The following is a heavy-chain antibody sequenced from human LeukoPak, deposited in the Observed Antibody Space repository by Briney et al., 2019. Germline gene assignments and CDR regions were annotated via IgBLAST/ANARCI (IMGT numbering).Heavy chain of an antibody. CDR2: IGNSGHST. CDR3: AKDFSSGYLGDGFDI. D-gene: IGHD3-22*01. V-gene: IGHV3-23*01. Sequence: PGGSLRLSCAASGFTFSDYAMSWVRKATGKGLEWVSGIGNSGHSTYYADSVEGRFTISRDNSRNTLYLQMNSLRVEDTALFYCAKDFSSGYLGDGFDIWGQGTMVTVSA. J-gene: IGHJ3*02. CDR1: GFTFSDYA.